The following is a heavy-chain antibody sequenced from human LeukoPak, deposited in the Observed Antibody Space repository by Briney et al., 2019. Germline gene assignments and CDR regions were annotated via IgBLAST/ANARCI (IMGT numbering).Heavy chain of an antibody. CDR3: AREGYGDSYFDY. CDR1: GFTVSSNY. J-gene: IGHJ4*02. Sequence: GGSLRLSCAASGFTVSSNYMSWVRQAPGKGLEWVSVIYGGGSTYYADSVKGRFTISRDNSKNTLYLQMNSLRAEDTAVYYCAREGYGDSYFDYWGQGTLVTVSS. D-gene: IGHD4-17*01. V-gene: IGHV3-53*01. CDR2: IYGGGST.